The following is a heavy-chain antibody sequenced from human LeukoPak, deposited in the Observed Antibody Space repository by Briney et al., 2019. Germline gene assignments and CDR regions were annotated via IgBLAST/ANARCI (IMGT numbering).Heavy chain of an antibody. J-gene: IGHJ3*02. CDR2: IHYDGSNK. CDR3: AKVSNAFDI. CDR1: GFTFSNYG. Sequence: PGGSLRLSCAASGFTFSNYGMHWVRQAPGKGLDWVAFIHYDGSNKYYADSVKGRFTISRDNSKNTLYLQMNSLRAEDTAVYYCAKVSNAFDIWGQGTMVTVSS. V-gene: IGHV3-30*02. D-gene: IGHD2/OR15-2a*01.